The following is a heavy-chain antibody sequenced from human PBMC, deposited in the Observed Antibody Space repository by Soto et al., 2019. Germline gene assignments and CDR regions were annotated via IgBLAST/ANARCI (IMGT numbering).Heavy chain of an antibody. CDR3: ARESGLDDRDYFDY. J-gene: IGHJ4*02. D-gene: IGHD3-10*01. CDR1: GFTFSSYS. Sequence: GGSLRLSCAASGFTFSSYSMNWVRQAPGKGLEWVSSISSSSSYIYYADSVKGRFTISRDNAKNSLYLQMNSLRAEDTAVYYCARESGLDDRDYFDYWGQGTLVTVSS. V-gene: IGHV3-21*01. CDR2: ISSSSSYI.